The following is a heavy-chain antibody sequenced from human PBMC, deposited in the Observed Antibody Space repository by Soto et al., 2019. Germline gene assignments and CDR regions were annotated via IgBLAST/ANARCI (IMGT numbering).Heavy chain of an antibody. V-gene: IGHV4-59*01. CDR1: CGSISSYY. Sequence: SETLSLTCTVSCGSISSYYWSWIRQPPGKGLEWIGYIYYSGSTNYNPSLKSRVTISVDTSKNQFSLKLSSVTAADTAVYYCARVTQDYSVVNWGQGTLVTVSS. D-gene: IGHD2-15*01. J-gene: IGHJ4*02. CDR3: ARVTQDYSVVN. CDR2: IYYSGST.